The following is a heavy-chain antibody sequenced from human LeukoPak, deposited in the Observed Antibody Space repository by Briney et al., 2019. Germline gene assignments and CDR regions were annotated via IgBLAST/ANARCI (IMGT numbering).Heavy chain of an antibody. J-gene: IGHJ4*02. V-gene: IGHV4-59*08. CDR2: IYYTGST. Sequence: SETLSLTCTVSGGSISSHYWSWIRQPPGKGLEWLGYIYYTGSTNYNPSFKRRVTISLDTSKTQFSLKLTSVTAADTAVYYCARRSGGGSYYYFDYWGQGTLVTVSS. CDR3: ARRSGGGSYYYFDY. CDR1: GGSISSHY. D-gene: IGHD1-26*01.